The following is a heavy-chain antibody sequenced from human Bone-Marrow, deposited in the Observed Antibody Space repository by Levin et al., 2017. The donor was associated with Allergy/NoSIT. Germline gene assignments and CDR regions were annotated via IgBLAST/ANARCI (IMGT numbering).Heavy chain of an antibody. V-gene: IGHV4-34*01. CDR3: ARGRREAVWTKSILNYFYYGMDV. Sequence: PSETLSLTCAVSGGSFSDYVWIWIRQSPGKGPEWIGQINHSGFTDYNPSLKSRVTISLDTPKSQFSLRLRSVTAADAAKYYCARGRREAVWTKSILNYFYYGMDVWGQGTTVAVSS. D-gene: IGHD1/OR15-1a*01. CDR2: INHSGFT. CDR1: GGSFSDYV. J-gene: IGHJ6*02.